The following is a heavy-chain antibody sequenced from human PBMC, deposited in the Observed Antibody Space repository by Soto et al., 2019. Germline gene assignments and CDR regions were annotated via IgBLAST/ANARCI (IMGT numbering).Heavy chain of an antibody. D-gene: IGHD6-13*01. CDR3: AKDSWYFDL. Sequence: GGSLRLSCEASGFFFTNFWMHWVRHVPGKGLVWVARIDTSGHSTNYAESVKGRFTISRDNAKNTVSLQMNSLRVEDTGVYYCAKDSWYFDLWSQGSQVTVSS. CDR2: IDTSGHST. CDR1: GFFFTNFW. V-gene: IGHV3-74*01. J-gene: IGHJ4*02.